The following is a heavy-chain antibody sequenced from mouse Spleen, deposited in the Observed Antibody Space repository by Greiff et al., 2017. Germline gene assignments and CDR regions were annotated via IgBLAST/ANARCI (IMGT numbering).Heavy chain of an antibody. CDR1: GFTFSSYT. V-gene: IGHV5-9*01. D-gene: IGHD3-2*01. CDR3: ARRDSSGYFAY. Sequence: EVMLVESGGGLVKPGGSLKLSCAASGFTFSSYTMSWVRQTPAKRLEWVATISSGGGNTYYPDSVKGRFTISRDNARNTLYLQMSSLRSEDTAMYYCARRDSSGYFAYWGQGTLVTVSA. CDR2: ISSGGGNT. J-gene: IGHJ3*01.